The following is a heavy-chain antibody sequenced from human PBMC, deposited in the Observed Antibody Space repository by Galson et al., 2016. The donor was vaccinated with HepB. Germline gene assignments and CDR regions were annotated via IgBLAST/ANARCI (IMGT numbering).Heavy chain of an antibody. V-gene: IGHV3-23*01. CDR2: ITGSGGNT. D-gene: IGHD3-9*01. CDR3: AKADWDLYYFDY. J-gene: IGHJ4*02. CDR1: GFTFSTYA. Sequence: SLRLSCAASGFTFSTYAMSWVRQAPGKGLEWVSGITGSGGNTYYADSVKGRFTISRDNSKNTLYLQMNSLRADDTAVYYCAKADWDLYYFDYWGQGSLVTVSS.